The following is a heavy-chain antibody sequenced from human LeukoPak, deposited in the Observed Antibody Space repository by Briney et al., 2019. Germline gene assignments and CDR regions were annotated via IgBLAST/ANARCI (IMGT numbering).Heavy chain of an antibody. D-gene: IGHD2-2*01. CDR1: GFTFSDYY. V-gene: IGHV3-11*04. CDR2: ISSSGSTI. CDR3: ARAGIVVVPAPHNP. Sequence: GGSLRLSCAASGFTFSDYYMSWIRQAPGKGLEWVSYISSSGSTIYYADSVKGRFTISRDNAKNSLYLQMNSLRAEDTAVYYCARAGIVVVPAPHNPWGQGTLVTVSS. J-gene: IGHJ5*02.